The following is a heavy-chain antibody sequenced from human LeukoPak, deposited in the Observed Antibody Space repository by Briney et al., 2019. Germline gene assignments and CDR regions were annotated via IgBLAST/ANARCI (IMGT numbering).Heavy chain of an antibody. CDR2: IQYDGNAK. J-gene: IGHJ4*02. CDR1: GFTFNTYA. Sequence: GGSLRLSCTASGFTFNTYAMHWVRQAPGKGLEWVAFIQYDGNAKHYADSVTGRFTISRDISTNTLYLQMNSLRADDTAVYYCARGLKGDYWGQGTLVTVSS. V-gene: IGHV3-30*02. CDR3: ARGLKGDY. D-gene: IGHD3-22*01.